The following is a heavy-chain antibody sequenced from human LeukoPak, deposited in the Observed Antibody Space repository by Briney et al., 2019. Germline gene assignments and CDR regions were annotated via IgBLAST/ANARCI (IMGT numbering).Heavy chain of an antibody. Sequence: PGGSLRLSCEASGFIFSNYAMHWVRQAPGKGLQWVALICYDGQTKFYRDSVKGPFTISRDNSGRTLFMHMSSLRVEDTAVYYCAREWGRIAVAGGPGYWGQGALVTVSS. CDR2: ICYDGQTK. V-gene: IGHV3-33*01. CDR1: GFIFSNYA. D-gene: IGHD6-19*01. CDR3: AREWGRIAVAGGPGY. J-gene: IGHJ4*02.